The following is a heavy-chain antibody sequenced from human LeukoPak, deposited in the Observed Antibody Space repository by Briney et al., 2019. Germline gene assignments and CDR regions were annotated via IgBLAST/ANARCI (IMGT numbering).Heavy chain of an antibody. D-gene: IGHD4-17*01. CDR2: ISTSSSYI. J-gene: IGHJ6*02. Sequence: GGSLRLSCAASGFTFSSYSMNWVRQAPGKGLEWVSSISTSSSYIYYADSVKGRFTISRDNAKNSLYLQMNSLRAEDTAVYYCAREGYGDYYYYYGMDVWGQGTTVTVFS. V-gene: IGHV3-21*01. CDR3: AREGYGDYYYYYGMDV. CDR1: GFTFSSYS.